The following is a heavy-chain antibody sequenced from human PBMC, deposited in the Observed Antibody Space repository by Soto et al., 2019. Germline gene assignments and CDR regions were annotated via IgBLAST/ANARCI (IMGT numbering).Heavy chain of an antibody. CDR3: ARTRLPDIQLTVYDINGMDV. J-gene: IGHJ6*04. Sequence: GGSLRLSCAASGFTFSGYTMNWVRQAPGKGLEWVSSISSSSRDIYYAESVKGRFTISRDNAKSSLYLEMSSLRAEDTAVYYCARTRLPDIQLTVYDINGMDVWGKGTTVTVSS. V-gene: IGHV3-21*01. CDR2: ISSSSRDI. D-gene: IGHD2-8*01. CDR1: GFTFSGYT.